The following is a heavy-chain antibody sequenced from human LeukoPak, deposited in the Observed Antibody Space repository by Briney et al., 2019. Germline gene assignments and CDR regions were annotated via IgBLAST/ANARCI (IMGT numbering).Heavy chain of an antibody. CDR2: IWYDGSNK. V-gene: IGHV3-30*02. CDR1: GFTFSSYG. CDR3: AKDLVGGTFDY. Sequence: GGSLRLSCAASGFTFSSYGMHWVRQAPGKGLEWVAVIWYDGSNKYYADSVKGRFTISGDNSKNTLYLQMNSLRAEDTAVYYCAKDLVGGTFDYWGQGTLVTVSS. D-gene: IGHD1-26*01. J-gene: IGHJ4*02.